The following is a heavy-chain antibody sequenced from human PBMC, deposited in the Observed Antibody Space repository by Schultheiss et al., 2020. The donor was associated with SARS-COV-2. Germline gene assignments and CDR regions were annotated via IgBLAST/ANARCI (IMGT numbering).Heavy chain of an antibody. CDR3: ARLRLEWLPVDY. J-gene: IGHJ4*02. V-gene: IGHV4-61*01. CDR1: GGSVSSGSYY. D-gene: IGHD3-3*01. CDR2: IYYSGST. Sequence: SETLSLTCTVSGGSVSSGSYYWSWIRQPPGKGLEWIGYIYYSGSTNYNPSLKSRVTISVDTSKNQFSLKLSSVTAADTAVYYCARLRLEWLPVDYWGQGTLVTVSS.